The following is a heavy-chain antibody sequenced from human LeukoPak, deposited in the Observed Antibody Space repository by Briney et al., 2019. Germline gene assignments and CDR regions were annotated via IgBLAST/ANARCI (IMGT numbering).Heavy chain of an antibody. D-gene: IGHD5-12*01. CDR3: ARHVQWLLGGEFDF. J-gene: IGHJ4*02. V-gene: IGHV4-39*01. CDR1: GDSISSSTYY. CDR2: IYYSGST. Sequence: PSETLSLTCTVSGDSISSSTYYWTWIPQPPGKGLEGIGSIYYSGSTYYNPSLKSRVHMSVDTSKNQFSLKLPSVSAADTAVYYCARHVQWLLGGEFDFWGQGTLVTVSS.